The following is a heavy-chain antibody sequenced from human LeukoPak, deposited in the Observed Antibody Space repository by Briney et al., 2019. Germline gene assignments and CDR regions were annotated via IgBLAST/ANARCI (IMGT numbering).Heavy chain of an antibody. CDR2: VYSGGST. V-gene: IGHV3-53*01. J-gene: IGHJ4*02. CDR3: ARESPLAYYYHSSGHGS. CDR1: GFTVSSNY. Sequence: GGSLRLSCAASGFTVSSNYMSWVRQAPGKGLEWVSVVYSGGSTYYADSVKGRFTISRDNSKNTLYLQMNSLRAEDTAVYYCARESPLAYYYHSSGHGSWGQGTLVTVSS. D-gene: IGHD3-22*01.